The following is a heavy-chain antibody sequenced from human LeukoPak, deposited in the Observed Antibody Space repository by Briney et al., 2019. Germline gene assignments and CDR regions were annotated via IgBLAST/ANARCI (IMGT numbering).Heavy chain of an antibody. D-gene: IGHD3-9*01. CDR2: IWYDGSNK. CDR3: ARGSDPGYLRQSWFDP. J-gene: IGHJ5*02. Sequence: GGSLRLSCAASGFTFSSYGMHWVRQAPGKGLEWVAVIWYDGSNKYYADSVKGRFTISRDNSKNTLYLQKNSLRAEDTAVYYCARGSDPGYLRQSWFDPWGQGTLVTVSS. V-gene: IGHV3-33*01. CDR1: GFTFSSYG.